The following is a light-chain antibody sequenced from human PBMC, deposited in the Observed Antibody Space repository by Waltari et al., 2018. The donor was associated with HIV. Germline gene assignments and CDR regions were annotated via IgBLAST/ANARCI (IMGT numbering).Light chain of an antibody. CDR1: SSNTGTTS. V-gene: IGLV1-47*01. Sequence: QSVLTQPPSASGTPGQRVTISCSGSSSNTGTTSVYWCQQLPGPTPKLLIYRSNQRPSGVPDRFSGSKSGTSGSLAISGLRSEDEADYYCAAWDDSLRGWVFGGGTKLTVL. CDR3: AAWDDSLRGWV. CDR2: RSN. J-gene: IGLJ3*02.